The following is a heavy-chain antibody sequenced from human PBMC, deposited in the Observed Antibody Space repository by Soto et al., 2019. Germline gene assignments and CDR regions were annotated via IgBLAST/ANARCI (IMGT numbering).Heavy chain of an antibody. CDR3: ASRPLVPGAP. D-gene: IGHD2-2*01. Sequence: EVQLVESGGGLIQPGGSLRLSCAASGFTFSSNDVNWVRQAPGKGLEWVSLIYSGGSTYYADSVKGRFTISRDNSKNTLYLQMSSLRGEDTAVYYGASRPLVPGAPCGQGTMVTVSS. CDR2: IYSGGST. V-gene: IGHV3-53*01. CDR1: GFTFSSND. J-gene: IGHJ3*01.